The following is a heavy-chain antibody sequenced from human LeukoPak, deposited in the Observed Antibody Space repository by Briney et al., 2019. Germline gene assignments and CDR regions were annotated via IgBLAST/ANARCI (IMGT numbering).Heavy chain of an antibody. V-gene: IGHV1-18*01. Sequence: GASVKVSCKASGYTFSTYGINWVRQAPGQGLEWMGWINTNNGNTNHAQKFQGRVTMTRDTSTSTAYMELRSLGSDDTAVYYCARKGCIGDCYLFDYWGQGTLVTSST. D-gene: IGHD2-21*01. CDR2: INTNNGNT. CDR1: GYTFSTYG. CDR3: ARKGCIGDCYLFDY. J-gene: IGHJ4*02.